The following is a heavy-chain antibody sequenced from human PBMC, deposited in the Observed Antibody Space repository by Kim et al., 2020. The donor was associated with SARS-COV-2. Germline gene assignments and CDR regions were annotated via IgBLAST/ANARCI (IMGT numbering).Heavy chain of an antibody. CDR3: AREKAGAEVTTTDFDC. J-gene: IGHJ4*02. CDR2: ISDDGRYK. V-gene: IGHV3-30*03. Sequence: GGSLRLSCAASGFTFSSYAMHWVRQAPGKGLEWVAVISDDGRYKYYADYVKGRFTISRDNSKNTLYLQINSLRPEDTAVFYCAREKAGAEVTTTDFDCWGQGTLVTVSS. CDR1: GFTFSSYA. D-gene: IGHD4-17*01.